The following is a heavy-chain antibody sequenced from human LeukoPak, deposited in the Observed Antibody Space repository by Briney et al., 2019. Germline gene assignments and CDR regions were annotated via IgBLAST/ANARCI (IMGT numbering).Heavy chain of an antibody. J-gene: IGHJ5*02. Sequence: GASVKVSCKASGYTFTGYYMHWVRQAPGQGLEWMGWMNPNSGNTGYAQKFQGRVTMTRNTSISTAYMELSSLRSEDTAVYYCARMDCSSKRCQRNWFDPWGQGTLVTVSS. D-gene: IGHD2-2*01. CDR3: ARMDCSSKRCQRNWFDP. CDR2: MNPNSGNT. V-gene: IGHV1-8*01. CDR1: GYTFTGYY.